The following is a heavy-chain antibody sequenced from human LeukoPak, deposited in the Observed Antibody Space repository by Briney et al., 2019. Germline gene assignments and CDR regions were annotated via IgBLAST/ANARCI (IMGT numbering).Heavy chain of an antibody. Sequence: GGSLRLSCAASGFTFSSYWMSWVRQAPGKGLEWVANIKQDGSEKYYVDSVKGRFTISRDNSKNSLYLQMNSLRAEDTAVYYCASLLMTTVTNYFDYWGQGTLVTVSS. D-gene: IGHD4-17*01. J-gene: IGHJ4*02. CDR1: GFTFSSYW. CDR2: IKQDGSEK. CDR3: ASLLMTTVTNYFDY. V-gene: IGHV3-7*01.